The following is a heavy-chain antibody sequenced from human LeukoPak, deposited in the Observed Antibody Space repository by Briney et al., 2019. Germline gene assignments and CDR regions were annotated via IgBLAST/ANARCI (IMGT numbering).Heavy chain of an antibody. V-gene: IGHV3-30*18. J-gene: IGHJ6*02. CDR1: GFTFSSYG. Sequence: GGSLRLSCAASGFTFSSYGMHWVRQAPGKGLEWVAVISYDGSTKYYADSVKGRFTISRDNSKNTLYLQMNSLRAEDTAVYYCAKDPYYYDSSGPRKYYYYYYGMDVWGQGTTVTVSS. D-gene: IGHD3-22*01. CDR2: ISYDGSTK. CDR3: AKDPYYYDSSGPRKYYYYYYGMDV.